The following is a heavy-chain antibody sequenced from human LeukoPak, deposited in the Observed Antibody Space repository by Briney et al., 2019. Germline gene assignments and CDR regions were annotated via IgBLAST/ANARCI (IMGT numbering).Heavy chain of an antibody. J-gene: IGHJ6*03. D-gene: IGHD5-18*01. V-gene: IGHV3-48*03. Sequence: GSLRLSCAASGFTFSSYEMNWVRQAPGKGLEWVSYISSSGSIIYYADSVKGRFTISRDNAKNSLYLQMNSLRAEDMAVYYCARGDTAMVDYYYYMDVWGKGTTVTISS. CDR2: ISSSGSII. CDR3: ARGDTAMVDYYYYMDV. CDR1: GFTFSSYE.